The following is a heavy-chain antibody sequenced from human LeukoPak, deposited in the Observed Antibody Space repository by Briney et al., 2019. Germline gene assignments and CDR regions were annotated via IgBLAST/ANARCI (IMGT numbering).Heavy chain of an antibody. D-gene: IGHD3-3*01. Sequence: GGSLRLSCAASGFTVDDYAMHWVRQTPGKGLEWVSGISRNSGRIGYADSVKGRFNISRDNAKNSLYLQMNSLRVEDTACYYCAKDKVFRSDYMIPTFGSWGQGTLVTVSS. V-gene: IGHV3-9*01. CDR2: ISRNSGRI. CDR1: GFTVDDYA. CDR3: AKDKVFRSDYMIPTFGS. J-gene: IGHJ4*02.